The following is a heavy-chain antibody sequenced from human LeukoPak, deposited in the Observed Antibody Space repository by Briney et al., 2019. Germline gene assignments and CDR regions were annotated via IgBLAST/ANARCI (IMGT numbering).Heavy chain of an antibody. Sequence: GGSLRLSCAASGFTFSSYAMSWVRQAPGKGLEWVAVISYDGSNKYYADSVKGRFTISRDNSKNTLYLQMNSLRAEDTAVYYCARGGYYGDYVAVAGYWGQGTLVTVSS. CDR2: ISYDGSNK. CDR1: GFTFSSYA. V-gene: IGHV3-30-3*01. CDR3: ARGGYYGDYVAVAGY. J-gene: IGHJ4*02. D-gene: IGHD4-17*01.